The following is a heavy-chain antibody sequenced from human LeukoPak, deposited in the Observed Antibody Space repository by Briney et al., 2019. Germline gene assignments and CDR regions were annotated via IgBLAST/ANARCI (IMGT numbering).Heavy chain of an antibody. J-gene: IGHJ1*01. CDR1: GYIFTSYY. CDR3: ARGSYDSSDFEYFQH. CDR2: INPDSGDT. D-gene: IGHD3-22*01. V-gene: IGHV1-2*02. Sequence: GASVTVSCKASGYIFTSYYMYGVRQAPGQGLEWMGWINPDSGDTNYAQRFQGRATMTRDTSISTAYMEKRRLTSDDTAVYYCARGSYDSSDFEYFQHWGQGTLVTVSS.